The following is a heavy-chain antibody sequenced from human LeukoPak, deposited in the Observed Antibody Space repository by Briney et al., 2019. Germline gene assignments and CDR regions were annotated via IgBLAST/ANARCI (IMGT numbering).Heavy chain of an antibody. CDR2: IYYTGST. Sequence: PSETLSLTCTVSGGSIRRSSYYWGWTRQPPGKGLEWIGSIYYTGSTYYNPSLKSRVTMSIDTSKNQFSLRLSSVTAADTAVYYCARRPGEYGGNDFDYWGQGTLVTVSS. J-gene: IGHJ4*02. CDR1: GGSIRRSSYY. D-gene: IGHD4/OR15-4a*01. V-gene: IGHV4-39*01. CDR3: ARRPGEYGGNDFDY.